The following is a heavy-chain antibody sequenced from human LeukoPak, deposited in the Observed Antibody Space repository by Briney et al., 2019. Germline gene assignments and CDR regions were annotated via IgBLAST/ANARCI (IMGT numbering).Heavy chain of an antibody. CDR2: ISESGGST. J-gene: IGHJ4*02. CDR3: AKDLPIIAAAGTLGD. V-gene: IGHV3-23*01. Sequence: GGSLRLSCAASGFTFSRYAMSWVRQAPGKGLEWVSGISESGGSTYYTDSVKGRFTISRDNSKNTLYLQMNSLRAEDTALYYCAKDLPIIAAAGTLGDWGQGTLVTVSS. D-gene: IGHD6-13*01. CDR1: GFTFSRYA.